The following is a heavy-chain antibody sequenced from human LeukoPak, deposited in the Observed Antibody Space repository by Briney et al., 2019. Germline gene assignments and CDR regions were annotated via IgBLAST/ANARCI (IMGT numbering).Heavy chain of an antibody. Sequence: GGSLRLSCAAPGFTFDDYGMSWVRQAPGKGLEWVSGINWNGGSTGYADSVKGRFTISRDNAKNSLYLQMNSLRAEDTALYHCARDHLDYDSSGYYYAPWGQGTLVTVSS. D-gene: IGHD3-22*01. CDR1: GFTFDDYG. CDR2: INWNGGST. J-gene: IGHJ5*02. V-gene: IGHV3-20*01. CDR3: ARDHLDYDSSGYYYAP.